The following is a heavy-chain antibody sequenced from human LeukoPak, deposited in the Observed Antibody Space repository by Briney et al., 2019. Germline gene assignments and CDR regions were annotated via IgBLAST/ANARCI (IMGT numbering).Heavy chain of an antibody. D-gene: IGHD5-18*01. J-gene: IGHJ4*02. V-gene: IGHV4-31*03. CDR1: GGSIGSGGYY. Sequence: SQTLSLTCTVSGGSIGSGGYYWSWIRQHPGKGLEWIGYIYYSGSTYYNPSLKSRVTISVDTSKNQFSLKLSSVTAADTAVYYCARVSIQLWHYYFDYWGQGTLVTVSS. CDR2: IYYSGST. CDR3: ARVSIQLWHYYFDY.